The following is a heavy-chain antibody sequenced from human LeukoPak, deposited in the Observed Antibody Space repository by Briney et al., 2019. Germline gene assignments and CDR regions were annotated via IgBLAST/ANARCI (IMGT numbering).Heavy chain of an antibody. J-gene: IGHJ3*02. CDR1: GDSITSANYF. V-gene: IGHV4-30-4*01. CDR3: AREVNVRAGSDGFDI. Sequence: SETLSLTCTVSGDSITSANYFWSWIRQPPGEDLEWIGYMPYNGGASYNPSLRGRATISLDTSKNEFSLRLSSVTAPDTAIYYCAREVNVRAGSDGFDIWGQGTMVTVSP. CDR2: MPYNGGA. D-gene: IGHD2-15*01.